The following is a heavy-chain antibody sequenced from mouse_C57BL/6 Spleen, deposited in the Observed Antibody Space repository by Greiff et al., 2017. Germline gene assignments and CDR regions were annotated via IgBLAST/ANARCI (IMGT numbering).Heavy chain of an antibody. J-gene: IGHJ3*01. CDR2: IHPNSGST. D-gene: IGHD3-2*02. Sequence: VQLQPPGAELVKPGASVKLSCKASGYTFTSYWMHWVKQRPGQGLEWIGMIHPNSGSTNYNEKFKSKATLTVDKSSSTAYMQLSSLTSEDSAVYYCAKTAQATPLAYWGQGTLVTVSA. CDR1: GYTFTSYW. V-gene: IGHV1-64*01. CDR3: AKTAQATPLAY.